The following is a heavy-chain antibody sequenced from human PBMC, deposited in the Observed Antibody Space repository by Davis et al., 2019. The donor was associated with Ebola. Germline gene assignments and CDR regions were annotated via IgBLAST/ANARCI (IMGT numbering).Heavy chain of an antibody. Sequence: SETLSLTCTVSGGSISSSSYYWGWIRQPPGKGLEWIGSIYYSGSTYYNPSLKSRVTISVDTSQNQFSLKLSSVTAADTAVYYCARSRVVTNYYYYGMDVWGQGTTVTVSS. CDR2: IYYSGST. CDR1: GGSISSSSYY. V-gene: IGHV4-39*01. D-gene: IGHD3-3*01. J-gene: IGHJ6*02. CDR3: ARSRVVTNYYYYGMDV.